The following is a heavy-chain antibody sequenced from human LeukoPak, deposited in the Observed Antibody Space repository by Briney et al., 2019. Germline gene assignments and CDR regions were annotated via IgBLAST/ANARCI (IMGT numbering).Heavy chain of an antibody. D-gene: IGHD2/OR15-2a*01. J-gene: IGHJ5*02. V-gene: IGHV5-10-1*01. CDR1: GYSFTSYW. CDR2: IDPSGSYT. Sequence: GESLKISCKGSGYSFTSYWISWVRPMPGKGLELMGRIDPSGSYTNYSPTFQGHVTISADKSISTAYLQWSSLKASDTAMYYCARHSKASWFDPWGQGTLVTVSS. CDR3: ARHSKASWFDP.